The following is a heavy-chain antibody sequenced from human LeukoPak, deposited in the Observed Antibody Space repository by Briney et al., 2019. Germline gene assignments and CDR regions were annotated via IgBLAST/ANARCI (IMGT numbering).Heavy chain of an antibody. CDR1: GFTFSSYA. D-gene: IGHD3-22*01. CDR2: ISGSGGST. Sequence: GGSLRLSCAASGFTFSSYAMSWVRQAPGKGLEWVSAISGSGGSTYYAGSVKGRFTISRDNSKNTLYLQMNSLGAEDTAVYYCAKDLITYYYDSSGPDAFDIWGQGTMVTVSS. CDR3: AKDLITYYYDSSGPDAFDI. V-gene: IGHV3-23*01. J-gene: IGHJ3*02.